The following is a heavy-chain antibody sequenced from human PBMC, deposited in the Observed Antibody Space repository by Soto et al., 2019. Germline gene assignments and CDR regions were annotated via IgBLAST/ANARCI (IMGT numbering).Heavy chain of an antibody. CDR2: IWYDGSNK. Sequence: QVQLVESGGGVVQPGRSLRLSCAASGFTFSSYGMHWVRQAPGKGLEWVAVIWYDGSNKYYADSVKGRFTISRDNSKNTLDLQMNRLRAEDTAVYYCARVRPPIDLWGRGTLVTVSS. CDR1: GFTFSSYG. J-gene: IGHJ2*01. CDR3: ARVRPPIDL. V-gene: IGHV3-33*01.